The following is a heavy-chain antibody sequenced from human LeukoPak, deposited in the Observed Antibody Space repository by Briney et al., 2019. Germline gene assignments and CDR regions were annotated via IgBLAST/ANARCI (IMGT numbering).Heavy chain of an antibody. V-gene: IGHV3-15*01. D-gene: IGHD2-2*01. CDR2: IKNKTNGETT. CDR1: GFIFSSAW. CDR3: ARGFCSSTSCYQGPFDF. J-gene: IGHJ4*02. Sequence: PGGSLRLSCAASGFIFSSAWMTWVRQAPGKGLEWVGHIKNKTNGETTDYAAPVKGRFIISRDDSKNTLYLQMNSLRTEDTAVYYCARGFCSSTSCYQGPFDFWGQGTLVTVSS.